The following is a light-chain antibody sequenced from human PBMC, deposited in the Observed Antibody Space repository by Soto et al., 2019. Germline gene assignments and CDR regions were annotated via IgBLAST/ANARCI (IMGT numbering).Light chain of an antibody. CDR3: QQYHNLLFS. CDR1: QDIRKY. CDR2: DAT. Sequence: DIPMTQSPSSLSASVGDRVTITCQASQDIRKYLNWYQQKPGKAPKLLIYDATNLETGVPSRFSGSGSGTDFTLTISSLQPEDIAIYYCQQYHNLLFSFGPGTKVDIK. J-gene: IGKJ3*01. V-gene: IGKV1-33*01.